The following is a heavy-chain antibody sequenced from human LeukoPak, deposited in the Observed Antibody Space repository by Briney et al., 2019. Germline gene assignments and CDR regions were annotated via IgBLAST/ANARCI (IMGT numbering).Heavy chain of an antibody. Sequence: PGGSLRLSCAASGFTVSSNYMSWVRQAPGKGLEWVSVIYSGGSTYYADSVKGRFTISRDNSKNTLYPQMNSLRAEDTAVYYCARGTLYSSGWSFDYWGQGTLVTVSS. CDR3: ARGTLYSSGWSFDY. D-gene: IGHD6-19*01. V-gene: IGHV3-66*01. CDR1: GFTVSSNY. CDR2: IYSGGST. J-gene: IGHJ4*02.